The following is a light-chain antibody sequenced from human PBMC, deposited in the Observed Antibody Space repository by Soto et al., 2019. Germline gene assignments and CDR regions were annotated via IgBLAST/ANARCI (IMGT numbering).Light chain of an antibody. CDR2: GAS. J-gene: IGKJ2*01. Sequence: EIVLTQSPGTLSLSPGERATLSCRASQSVSGSYLAWYQQKPGQAPRLLIHGASSRATGIPDRFSGSGSGTDFTLTIRRLEPEDFAVYYCQQYGSSPYTLGQGTKLEIK. CDR1: QSVSGSY. CDR3: QQYGSSPYT. V-gene: IGKV3-20*01.